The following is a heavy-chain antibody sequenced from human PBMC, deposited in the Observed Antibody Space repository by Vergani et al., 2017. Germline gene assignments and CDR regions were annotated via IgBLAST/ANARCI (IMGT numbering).Heavy chain of an antibody. Sequence: EVQLVESGGGLVQPGGSLRLSCAASGFTFSNAWMSWVRQAPGKGLEWVGRIKSKTDGGTTDYAAPVKGRFTISRDDSKNTLYLQMNSLKTEDTAVYYCTTDRSYDYVWGSYRYYRAFDYWGQGTLVTVSS. CDR3: TTDRSYDYVWGSYRYYRAFDY. D-gene: IGHD3-16*02. CDR1: GFTFSNAW. J-gene: IGHJ4*02. CDR2: IKSKTDGGTT. V-gene: IGHV3-15*01.